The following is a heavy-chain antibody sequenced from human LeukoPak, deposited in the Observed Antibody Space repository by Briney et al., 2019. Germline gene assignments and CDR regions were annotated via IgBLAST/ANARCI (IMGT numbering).Heavy chain of an antibody. V-gene: IGHV4-4*09. Sequence: SSETLSLTCTVSGSISGYYWSWIRQPPGKGLEWIGYIYTSGSTNYNPSLESRVTISVDRSKNQFSLDLSSVTAADAAVYYCARQKCTSTSCLTKNAFDIWGQGTMVTVSS. CDR3: ARQKCTSTSCLTKNAFDI. CDR1: GSISGYY. CDR2: IYTSGST. D-gene: IGHD2-2*01. J-gene: IGHJ3*02.